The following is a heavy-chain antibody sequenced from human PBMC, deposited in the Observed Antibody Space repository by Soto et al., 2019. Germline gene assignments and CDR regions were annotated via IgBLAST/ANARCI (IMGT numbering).Heavy chain of an antibody. CDR3: ANRGRRMATTDNWFDP. V-gene: IGHV3-23*01. CDR1: GFTFSSYA. J-gene: IGHJ5*02. CDR2: ISSSGGLT. Sequence: PGGSLRLSCAASGFTFSSYAMSWVRQAPGKGLEWVSAISSSGGLTYYADSVKGRFTISRDNSKNTLYLQINSLRAEDTAVYYCANRGRRMATTDNWFDPWGKGTLVTVSS. D-gene: IGHD1-1*01.